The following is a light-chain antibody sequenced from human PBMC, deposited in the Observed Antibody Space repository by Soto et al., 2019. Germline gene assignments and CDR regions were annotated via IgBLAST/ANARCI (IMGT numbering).Light chain of an antibody. CDR3: QQRSNWPIT. J-gene: IGKJ5*01. Sequence: EIVLTQSPATLSLSPGERVTLSCRASHSINSYLAWYQQKPGQAPRLLIYDASNGATGVPARFSGSGSGTDFTLTISILEPEDFAVYYCQQRSNWPITFGQGTRLEIK. V-gene: IGKV3-11*01. CDR1: HSINSY. CDR2: DAS.